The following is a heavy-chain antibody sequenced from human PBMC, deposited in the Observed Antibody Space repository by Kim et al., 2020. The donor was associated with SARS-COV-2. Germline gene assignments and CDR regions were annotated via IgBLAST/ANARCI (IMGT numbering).Heavy chain of an antibody. D-gene: IGHD3-3*01. CDR1: GFTFSSYA. Sequence: GGSLRLSCAASGFTFSSYAMHWVRQAPGKGLEWVAVISYDGSNKYYADSVKGRFTISRDNSKNTLYLQMNSLRAEDTAVYYCARDGRGVGRFLEWLMFDYWGQGTLVTVSS. V-gene: IGHV3-30-3*01. J-gene: IGHJ4*02. CDR3: ARDGRGVGRFLEWLMFDY. CDR2: ISYDGSNK.